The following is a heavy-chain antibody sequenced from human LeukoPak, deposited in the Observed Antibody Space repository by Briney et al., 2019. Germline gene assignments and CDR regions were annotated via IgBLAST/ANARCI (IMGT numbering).Heavy chain of an antibody. CDR3: ARGRKFSPPGPLPDFDY. D-gene: IGHD7-27*01. J-gene: IGHJ4*02. CDR1: GFTFSSYG. Sequence: GGSLRLSCAASGFTFSSYGMHWVRQAPGKGLEWVAVIWYDGSNKYYADSVKGRFTISRDNSKNTLYLQMNSLRAEDTAVYYCARGRKFSPPGPLPDFDYWGQGTLVTVSS. CDR2: IWYDGSNK. V-gene: IGHV3-33*01.